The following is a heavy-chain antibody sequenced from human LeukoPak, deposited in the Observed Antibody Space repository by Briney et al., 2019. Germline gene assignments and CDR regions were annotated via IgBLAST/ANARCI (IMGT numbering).Heavy chain of an antibody. CDR3: AKFLPTHIVVANYYFDY. V-gene: IGHV3-23*01. CDR2: ISGSGGST. Sequence: GGSLRLSCAASGFTFSSYAMRWVRQAPGRGLQWVSAISGSGGSTYYADSVKGRFTISRDNSKNTLYLQMNSLRAEDTAVYYCAKFLPTHIVVANYYFDYWGQGTLVTVSS. CDR1: GFTFSSYA. D-gene: IGHD2-21*01. J-gene: IGHJ4*02.